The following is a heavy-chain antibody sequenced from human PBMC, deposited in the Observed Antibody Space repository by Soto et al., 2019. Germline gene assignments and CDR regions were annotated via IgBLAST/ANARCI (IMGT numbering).Heavy chain of an antibody. Sequence: EVQLVESGGGLVQPGRSLRLSCAASGFTFDDYAMHWVRQAPGKGLEWVSGISWNSGSIGYADSVKGRFTISRDNAKNSLYLQMNSLRAEDTALYYCANAPYDSSGYYFSLGYWGQGTLVTVSS. CDR2: ISWNSGSI. J-gene: IGHJ4*02. D-gene: IGHD3-22*01. CDR1: GFTFDDYA. V-gene: IGHV3-9*01. CDR3: ANAPYDSSGYYFSLGY.